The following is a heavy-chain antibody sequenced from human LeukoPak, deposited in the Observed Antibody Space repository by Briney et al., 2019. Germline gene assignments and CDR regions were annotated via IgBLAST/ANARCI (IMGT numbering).Heavy chain of an antibody. V-gene: IGHV3-33*01. D-gene: IGHD2-2*02. J-gene: IGHJ6*02. CDR1: GFTFSSYG. Sequence: GGSLRLSCAASGFTFSSYGMHWVRQAPGKGLEWVAGIWYDGSNKYYADSVKGRFTISRDNSKNTLYLQMNSLRAEDTAVYYCARGLEYTLYYYYYGMDVWGQGTTVTVSS. CDR3: ARGLEYTLYYYYYGMDV. CDR2: IWYDGSNK.